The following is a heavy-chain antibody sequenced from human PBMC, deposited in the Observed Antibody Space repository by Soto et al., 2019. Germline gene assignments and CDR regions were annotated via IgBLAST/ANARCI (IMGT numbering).Heavy chain of an antibody. V-gene: IGHV4-59*08. J-gene: IGHJ4*02. CDR1: GGSISSYY. CDR2: IYYSGST. Sequence: PSETLSLTCTVSGGSISSYYWSWIRQPPGKGLEWIGYIYYSGSTNYNPSLKSRVTISVDTSKNQFSLKLSSVTAADTAVYYCARRIAVAGTNHFDYWGQGTLVTVSS. D-gene: IGHD6-19*01. CDR3: ARRIAVAGTNHFDY.